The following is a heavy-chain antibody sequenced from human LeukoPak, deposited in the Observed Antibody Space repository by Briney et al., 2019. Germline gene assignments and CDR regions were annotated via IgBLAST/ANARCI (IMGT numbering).Heavy chain of an antibody. D-gene: IGHD3-16*01. Sequence: GRSLRLSCAAPGFTFSSYTIHWVRQPPGKGLEWVAVISFDGSNKYYADSVKGRFTISRDNSKNTLYLQMNSLRAEDTAVYYCAREELGSSLGFDPWGQGTLVTVSS. CDR3: AREELGSSLGFDP. CDR1: GFTFSSYT. V-gene: IGHV3-30-3*01. J-gene: IGHJ5*02. CDR2: ISFDGSNK.